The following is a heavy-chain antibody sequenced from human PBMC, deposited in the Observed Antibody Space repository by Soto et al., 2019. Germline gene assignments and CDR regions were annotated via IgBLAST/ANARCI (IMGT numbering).Heavy chain of an antibody. CDR3: ARDRRDGYKRYFEF. J-gene: IGHJ4*02. D-gene: IGHD5-12*01. CDR1: GGTSIDYG. Sequence: LEPMSHSSTVLGGTSIDYGGSWIRKKPGKGLDWIGSISFSGATYSNPSLKGRAALSVDTSENHLSLTLNSVTSADTAVYFCARDRRDGYKRYFEFWGQGNQVTVSS. CDR2: ISFSGAT. V-gene: IGHV4-59*01.